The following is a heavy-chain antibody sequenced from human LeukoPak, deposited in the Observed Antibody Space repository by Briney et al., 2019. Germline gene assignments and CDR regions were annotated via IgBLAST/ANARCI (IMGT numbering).Heavy chain of an antibody. CDR1: GGSFSGYY. J-gene: IGHJ1*01. V-gene: IGHV4-34*01. D-gene: IGHD2-21*02. CDR2: INHSGST. Sequence: PSETLSLTCAVYGGSFSGYYWSWLRQPPGKGLEWIGEINHSGSTNYNPSLKSRVTISVDTSKNQFSLKLSSVTAADTAVYYCARAEVSYCGGDCYSWGQGTLVTVSS. CDR3: ARAEVSYCGGDCYS.